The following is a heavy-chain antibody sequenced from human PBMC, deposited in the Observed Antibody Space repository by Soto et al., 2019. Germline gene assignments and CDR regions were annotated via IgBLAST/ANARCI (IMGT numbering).Heavy chain of an antibody. Sequence: EVQLVESGGGLVQPGGSLRLSCVASGFTFSSYWMHWVRQAPGKGLVWVSSISNDGSSTSYADPVKGRFTISRDNAKNTLYLPMNSLRAEDTAGYYGARLPNKSPQNWGQGTLVIVSP. CDR3: ARLPNKSPQN. V-gene: IGHV3-74*01. J-gene: IGHJ1*01. CDR2: ISNDGSST. CDR1: GFTFSSYW.